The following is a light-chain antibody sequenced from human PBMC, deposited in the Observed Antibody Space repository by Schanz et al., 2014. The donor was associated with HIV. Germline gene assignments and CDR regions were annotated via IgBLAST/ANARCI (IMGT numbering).Light chain of an antibody. CDR3: QQYNNWPSA. CDR2: GAS. J-gene: IGKJ5*01. Sequence: EIVLTQSPVTLSLSPGERATLSCRASQSVSTYLAWYQQKPGQSPRLLIYGASTRATGVPVRFSGSGSGTEFTLTISSLQSEDFAVYYCQQYNNWPSAFGQGTRLEIK. CDR1: QSVSTY. V-gene: IGKV3-15*01.